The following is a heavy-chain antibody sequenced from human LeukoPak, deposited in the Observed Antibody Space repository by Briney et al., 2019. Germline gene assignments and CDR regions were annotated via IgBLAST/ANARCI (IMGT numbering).Heavy chain of an antibody. V-gene: IGHV4-39*01. CDR1: GGSISSSSYY. CDR2: IYYSGST. Sequence: SETLSLTCTVSGGSISSSSYYWGWIRQPPGKGLEWIGSIYYSGSTYYNPSLKMRVTISVDTSKNQFSLKLSSVTAADTAVYYCASEDTAMVLLDYWGQGTLVTVSS. D-gene: IGHD5-18*01. CDR3: ASEDTAMVLLDY. J-gene: IGHJ4*02.